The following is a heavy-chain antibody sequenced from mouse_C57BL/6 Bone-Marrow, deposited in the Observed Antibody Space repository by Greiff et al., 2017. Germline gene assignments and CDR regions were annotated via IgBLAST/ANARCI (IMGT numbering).Heavy chain of an antibody. Sequence: EVKLVASGGGLVQPGGAMTLSCAASGFTFSDAWMDWVRQSPEKGLEWVAEIRNKANNHATYYAESVKGRFTISRDDPKSSVYLQINRLRAEDTGIYYCTLKIVYYYGISYDYYAMDYWGQGTSVTVSS. J-gene: IGHJ4*01. CDR2: IRNKANNHAT. CDR1: GFTFSDAW. D-gene: IGHD1-1*01. V-gene: IGHV6-6*01. CDR3: TLKIVYYYGISYDYYAMDY.